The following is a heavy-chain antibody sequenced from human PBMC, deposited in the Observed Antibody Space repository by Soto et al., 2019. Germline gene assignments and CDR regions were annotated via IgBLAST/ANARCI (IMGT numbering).Heavy chain of an antibody. CDR3: ARGVPGHYGFDV. J-gene: IGHJ3*01. Sequence: EVQLVESGGGLVQPGGSLRLSCAASGFIFSTYWMHWVRQAPGKGLVWVSRIKVDGSSTNYADSVKARFTISRDNAKNTLYLQMNSLRAEDTAVFCCARGVPGHYGFDVWGPGTMVTVS. CDR2: IKVDGSST. CDR1: GFIFSTYW. V-gene: IGHV3-74*01. D-gene: IGHD1-1*01.